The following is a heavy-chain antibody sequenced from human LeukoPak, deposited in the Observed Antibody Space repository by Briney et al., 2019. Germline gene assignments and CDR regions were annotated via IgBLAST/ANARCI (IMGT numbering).Heavy chain of an antibody. CDR3: ARVHYDYVWGSYSYYYYMDV. J-gene: IGHJ6*03. V-gene: IGHV3-48*01. Sequence: GGSLRLSCAASGFTFSSYSMNWVRQAPGKGLEWVSYISSSSSTIYYADSVKGRFTISRDNAKNSLYLQMNSLRAEDTAVYYCARVHYDYVWGSYSYYYYMDVWGKGTTVTVSS. D-gene: IGHD3-16*01. CDR1: GFTFSSYS. CDR2: ISSSSSTI.